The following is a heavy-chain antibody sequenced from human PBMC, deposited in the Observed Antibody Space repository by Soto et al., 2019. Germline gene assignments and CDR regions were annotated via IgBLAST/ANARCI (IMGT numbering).Heavy chain of an antibody. Sequence: SETLSLTCTVSGGSIISYYWSWSRQPPGKGLEWIGYIYYSGSTNYNPSLKSRVTISVDTSKNQFSLKLSSVTAADTAVYYCARDRLVDYYYYGMDVWGQGTTVTVSS. CDR2: IYYSGST. D-gene: IGHD2-15*01. CDR3: ARDRLVDYYYYGMDV. CDR1: GGSIISYY. J-gene: IGHJ6*02. V-gene: IGHV4-59*01.